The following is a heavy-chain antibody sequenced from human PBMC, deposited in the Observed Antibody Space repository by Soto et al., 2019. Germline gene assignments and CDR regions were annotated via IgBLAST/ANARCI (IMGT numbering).Heavy chain of an antibody. D-gene: IGHD3-10*01. CDR3: AKKANSGPGSQYFDN. Sequence: GSLRLASAAYGFTVSSYSMSWVRPAPGKGLEWVSGFRTGGDDATTYYADSVKGRFTISRDNSKNMLFLQMNSLRAEDTAIYYCAKKANSGPGSQYFDNWGQGTLVTVSS. J-gene: IGHJ4*02. V-gene: IGHV3-23*01. CDR1: GFTVSSYS. CDR2: FRTGGDDATT.